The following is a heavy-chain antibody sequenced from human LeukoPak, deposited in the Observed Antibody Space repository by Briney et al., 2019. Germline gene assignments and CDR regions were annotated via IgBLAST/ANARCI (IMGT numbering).Heavy chain of an antibody. Sequence: NASETLSLTCTASGGSISSYYWSWIRQPPGKGLEWVGYMHHSGSTNYNPSLKGRVTISPDTSKNHFSLRLSSVTAADTAVYYCARGGPDLAMATTIDYWGQGTLVTVSS. J-gene: IGHJ4*02. CDR1: GGSISSYY. D-gene: IGHD5-24*01. V-gene: IGHV4-59*01. CDR2: MHHSGST. CDR3: ARGGPDLAMATTIDY.